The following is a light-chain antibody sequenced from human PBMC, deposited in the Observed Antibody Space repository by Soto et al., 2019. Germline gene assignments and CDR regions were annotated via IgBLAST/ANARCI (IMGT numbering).Light chain of an antibody. V-gene: IGKV3-20*01. Sequence: EILLTQSPGTLSLSPGERATLSCRASQSVSYKYLAWYQQKTGQVPKVLIYRASSRATGIPERLSGSGYGADFTLTISRLEPEDFEVYYCQQYNGWPWTFGLGTKVDIK. CDR3: QQYNGWPWT. CDR2: RAS. J-gene: IGKJ1*01. CDR1: QSVSYKY.